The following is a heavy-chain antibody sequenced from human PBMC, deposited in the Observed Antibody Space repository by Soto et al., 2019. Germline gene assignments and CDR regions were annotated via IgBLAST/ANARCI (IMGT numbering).Heavy chain of an antibody. Sequence: SETLSLTCTFSCDSLINFYWNWIRQPPGKGLEWIGCISNTGNSYSIPSLGSRVTISMDTSRAQFSLKLTSVTAADTATYYCARDPHGGFSDGVYYGYALDVWGQGTTVTVSS. CDR2: ISNTGNS. CDR3: ARDPHGGFSDGVYYGYALDV. CDR1: CDSLINFY. D-gene: IGHD2-2*01. J-gene: IGHJ6*02. V-gene: IGHV4-59*01.